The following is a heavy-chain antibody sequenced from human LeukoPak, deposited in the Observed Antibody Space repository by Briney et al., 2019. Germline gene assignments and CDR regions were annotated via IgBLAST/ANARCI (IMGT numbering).Heavy chain of an antibody. CDR2: ISSSGDYI. J-gene: IGHJ4*02. V-gene: IGHV3-21*01. Sequence: GESLRLSCAASGFTFSTYRINWVRQAPGKGLEWVSSISSSGDYIYYADSVRGRFTVSRDNAKDSLYLQLNSLTAEDTAVYYCARHLSSQIDYWGQGTLVIVSS. D-gene: IGHD2-2*01. CDR3: ARHLSSQIDY. CDR1: GFTFSTYR.